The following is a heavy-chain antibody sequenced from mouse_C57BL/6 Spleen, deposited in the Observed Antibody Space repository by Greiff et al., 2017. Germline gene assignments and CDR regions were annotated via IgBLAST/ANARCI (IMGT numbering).Heavy chain of an antibody. CDR2: IYPGDGDT. V-gene: IGHV1-82*01. CDR1: GYAFSSSW. Sequence: VQLQQSGPELVKPGASVKISCKASGYAFSSSWMNWVKQRPGKGLEWIGRIYPGDGDTNYNGKFKGKATLTADKSSSTAYMQLSSLTSEDSAVYFCARDYDGYDYYAMDYWGQGTSVTVSS. J-gene: IGHJ4*01. D-gene: IGHD2-3*01. CDR3: ARDYDGYDYYAMDY.